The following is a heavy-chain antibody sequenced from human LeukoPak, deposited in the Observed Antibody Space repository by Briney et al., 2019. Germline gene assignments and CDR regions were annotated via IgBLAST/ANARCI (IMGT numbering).Heavy chain of an antibody. J-gene: IGHJ3*02. D-gene: IGHD1-26*01. CDR1: GYTFTGYY. V-gene: IGHV1-18*04. CDR3: VREWDHTRMTFDI. CDR2: IGTYNGNT. Sequence: ASVKVSCKASGYTFTGYYMHWVRQAPGQGLEWMGWIGTYNGNTKYAQEFQGRVTMTTDTSTSTGYMELRNLRSDDTAVYFCVREWDHTRMTFDIWGQGTMVTVSS.